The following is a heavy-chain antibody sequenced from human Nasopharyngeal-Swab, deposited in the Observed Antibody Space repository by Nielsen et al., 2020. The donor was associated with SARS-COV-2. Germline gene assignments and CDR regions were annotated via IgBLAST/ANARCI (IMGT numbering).Heavy chain of an antibody. J-gene: IGHJ4*02. CDR2: VNHSGST. Sequence: PGKGLEWIGEVNHSGSTNYNPSLKSRVTISVDTSKNQFSLKLSSVTAADTAVYYCARGYPFFEYSSSYYFDYWGQGTLVTVSS. CDR3: ARGYPFFEYSSSYYFDY. V-gene: IGHV4-34*01. D-gene: IGHD6-6*01.